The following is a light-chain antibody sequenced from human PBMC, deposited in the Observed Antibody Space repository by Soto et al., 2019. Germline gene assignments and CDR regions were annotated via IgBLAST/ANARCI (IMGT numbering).Light chain of an antibody. Sequence: DIQMPQSPSTLSASVGDRVTITCRASQSISSWLAWYQQKPGKAPKLLIYDASSLESGVPSRFSGSGSGTEFTLTIRSLQPDDFATYDYQQYNSYPLTFGGGTKVEIK. CDR3: QQYNSYPLT. J-gene: IGKJ4*01. CDR2: DAS. CDR1: QSISSW. V-gene: IGKV1-5*01.